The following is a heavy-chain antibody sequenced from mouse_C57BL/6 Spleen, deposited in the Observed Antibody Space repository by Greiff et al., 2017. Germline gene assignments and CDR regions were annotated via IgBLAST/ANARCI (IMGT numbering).Heavy chain of an antibody. CDR2: ISSGRSTI. CDR1: GFTFSDYG. CDR3: ARRLTGTLDD. J-gene: IGHJ2*01. D-gene: IGHD4-1*01. Sequence: EVMLVESGGGLVKPGGSLKLSCAASGFTFSDYGMHWVRPAPETGLEWVAYISSGRSTIYYADTVQGRFTISRNNAKNTLFLQMTILRSEDTAMYYGARRLTGTLDDWGQGTTLTVSS. V-gene: IGHV5-17*01.